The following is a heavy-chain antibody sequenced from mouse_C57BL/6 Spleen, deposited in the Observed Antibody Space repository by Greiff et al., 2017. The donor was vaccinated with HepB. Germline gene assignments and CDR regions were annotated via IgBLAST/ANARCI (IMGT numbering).Heavy chain of an antibody. CDR3: ARLNYDYFDY. CDR1: GFTFSSYG. CDR2: ISSGGSYT. D-gene: IGHD2-1*01. V-gene: IGHV5-6*02. J-gene: IGHJ2*01. Sequence: GKLMESGGDLVKPGGSLKLSCAASGFTFSSYGMSWVRQTPDKRLEWVATISSGGSYTYYPDSVKGRFTISRDNAKNTLYLQMSSLKSEDTAMYYCARLNYDYFDYWGQGTTLTVSS.